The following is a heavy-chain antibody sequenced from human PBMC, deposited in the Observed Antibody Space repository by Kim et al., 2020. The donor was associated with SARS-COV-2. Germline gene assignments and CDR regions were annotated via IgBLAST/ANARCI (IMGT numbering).Heavy chain of an antibody. Sequence: SETLSLTCTVSGGSISSSSYYWGWIRQPTGKGLEWIGSIYYSGSTYYNPSLKSRVTISVDTSKNQFSLKLSSVTAADTAVYYCAREFSVASGDYWGQGTLVTVSS. V-gene: IGHV4-39*07. CDR2: IYYSGST. D-gene: IGHD6-6*01. CDR3: AREFSVASGDY. J-gene: IGHJ4*02. CDR1: GGSISSSSYY.